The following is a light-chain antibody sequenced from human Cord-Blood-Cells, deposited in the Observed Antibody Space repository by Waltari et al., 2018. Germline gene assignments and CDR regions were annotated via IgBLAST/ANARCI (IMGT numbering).Light chain of an antibody. CDR2: EGS. J-gene: IGLJ2*01. CDR3: CSYAGSSTFVV. CDR1: SSDVGSYNL. V-gene: IGLV2-23*03. Sequence: QSALTQPASVSGSPGQSITISCTGTSSDVGSYNLVSWYQQHPSKAPKLMIYEGSKRASGVSNRFSGAKSGNTASLTISGLQAEDEADYYCCSYAGSSTFVVFGGGTKLTVL.